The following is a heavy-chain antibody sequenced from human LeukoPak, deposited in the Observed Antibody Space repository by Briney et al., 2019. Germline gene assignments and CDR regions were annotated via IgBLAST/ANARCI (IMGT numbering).Heavy chain of an antibody. CDR3: AREGIAVAARHYYYGMDV. J-gene: IGHJ6*02. V-gene: IGHV1-69*01. CDR1: GGTFSSYA. CDR2: IIPIFGTA. D-gene: IGHD6-19*01. Sequence: GSSVKVSCKASGGTFSSYAISWVRQAPGQGLEWMGGIIPIFGTANYAQKFQGRVTITADESTSTAYMELSSLRSEDTAVYYCAREGIAVAARHYYYGMDVWGQGTTVTVSS.